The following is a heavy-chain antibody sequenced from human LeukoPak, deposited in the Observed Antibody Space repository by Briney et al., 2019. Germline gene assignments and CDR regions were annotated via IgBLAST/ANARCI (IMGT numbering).Heavy chain of an antibody. CDR2: IVVGSGNT. CDR1: VFTFTSSA. J-gene: IGHJ4*02. CDR3: AASTAMANFDY. D-gene: IGHD5-18*01. Sequence: GTSVKVSCKASVFTFTSSAMQWVRQARGQRLEWIGWIVVGSGNTNYAQKFQERVTITRDMSTSTAYMELSSLRSEDTAVYYCAASTAMANFDYWGQGTLVTVSS. V-gene: IGHV1-58*02.